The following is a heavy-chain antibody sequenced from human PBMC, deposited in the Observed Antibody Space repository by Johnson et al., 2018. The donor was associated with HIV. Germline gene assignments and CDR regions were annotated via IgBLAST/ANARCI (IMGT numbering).Heavy chain of an antibody. CDR1: GFTLSSYW. J-gene: IGHJ3*02. CDR3: ARVKQWLLRGGTDAFDI. V-gene: IGHV3-7*05. D-gene: IGHD6-19*01. Sequence: VQLVESGGGLVQPGGSLRLSCEASGFTLSSYWMSWVRQTPGKGLEWVANIKQDGSEKKYVDSLKCRFTVSRDNAKNSLFLQMNSLRDEDTAVYYCARVKQWLLRGGTDAFDIWGQGTLVTVSS. CDR2: IKQDGSEK.